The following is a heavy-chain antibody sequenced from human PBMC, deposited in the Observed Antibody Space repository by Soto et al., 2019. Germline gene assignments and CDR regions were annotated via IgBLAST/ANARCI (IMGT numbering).Heavy chain of an antibody. V-gene: IGHV4-34*01. J-gene: IGHJ6*02. Sequence: SDTLSLTCAVYGWSGGSFSGYYWSWIRQPPGKGLEWIGEINHSGSTNYNPSLKSRVTISVDTSKNQFSLKLSSVTAADTAVYYCARHNYDSSGYYLYYYGMDVWGQGTTVTVSS. CDR2: INHSGST. D-gene: IGHD3-22*01. CDR3: ARHNYDSSGYYLYYYGMDV. CDR1: GWSGGSFSGYY.